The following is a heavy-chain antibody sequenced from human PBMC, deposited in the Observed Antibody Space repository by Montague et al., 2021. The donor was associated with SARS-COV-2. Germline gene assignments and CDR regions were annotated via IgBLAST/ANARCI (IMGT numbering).Heavy chain of an antibody. V-gene: IGHV4-61*08. CDR1: GDSVSSGAYY. Sequence: SETLSLTCTVSGDSVSSGAYYWSWIRQPPGKGLEWIAYIYYSGNTYTKYNPSLESRVSISVDTSKNQFSLKLTSGSAADTAVYFCARQLPSYCATNKCYPYYFDGWGQGALVTVSS. J-gene: IGHJ4*02. CDR3: ARQLPSYCATNKCYPYYFDG. D-gene: IGHD2-8*01. CDR2: IYYSGNTYT.